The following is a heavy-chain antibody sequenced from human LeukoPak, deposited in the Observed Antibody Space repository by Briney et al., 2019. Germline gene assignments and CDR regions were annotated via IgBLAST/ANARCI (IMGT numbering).Heavy chain of an antibody. Sequence: GGSLRLSCAASGFTFSSYWMSWVRQAPGKGLEWVANIKQDGSEKYYVDSVKGRFTISRDNAKNSPYLQMNSLRAEDTAVYYCARDLMGHDFWSGYPPGYFDYWGQGTLVTVSS. CDR2: IKQDGSEK. CDR3: ARDLMGHDFWSGYPPGYFDY. CDR1: GFTFSSYW. V-gene: IGHV3-7*01. D-gene: IGHD3-3*01. J-gene: IGHJ4*02.